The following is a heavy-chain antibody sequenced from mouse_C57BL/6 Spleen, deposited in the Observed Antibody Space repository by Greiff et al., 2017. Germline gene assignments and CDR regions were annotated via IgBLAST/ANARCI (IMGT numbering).Heavy chain of an antibody. CDR2: IHPNSGST. J-gene: IGHJ1*03. CDR1: GYTFTSYW. D-gene: IGHD2-2*01. CDR3: ARGRGYDWYFDV. V-gene: IGHV1-64*01. Sequence: QVQLQQPGAELVKPGASVKLSCKASGYTFTSYWMHWVKQRPGQGLEWIGMIHPNSGSTNYNEKFKSKATLTVDKSSSTAYMQLSSLTSEDSAVYYCARGRGYDWYFDVWGTGTTVTVSS.